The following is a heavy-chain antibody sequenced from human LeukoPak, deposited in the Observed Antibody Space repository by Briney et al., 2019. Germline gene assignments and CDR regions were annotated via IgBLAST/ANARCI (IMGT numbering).Heavy chain of an antibody. CDR1: GYTFTSYD. D-gene: IGHD2-2*01. CDR2: MNPNSGNT. Sequence: ASVKVSCKASGYTFTSYDINWVRQATGQGLEWMGWMNPNSGNTGYAQKFQGRVTMTRNTSISTAYMELSSLRSEDTAVYYCARDIVVVPAADDYWGQGTLVTVSS. J-gene: IGHJ4*02. CDR3: ARDIVVVPAADDY. V-gene: IGHV1-8*01.